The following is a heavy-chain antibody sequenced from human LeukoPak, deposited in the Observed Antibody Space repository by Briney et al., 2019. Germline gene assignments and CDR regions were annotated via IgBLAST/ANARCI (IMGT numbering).Heavy chain of an antibody. CDR3: AIQFSGSYFGGGNWFDP. CDR2: IIPIFGTA. V-gene: IGHV1-69*05. Sequence: SVKVSCKASGGTFSSYAISWVRQAPGQGLEWMGGIIPIFGTANYAQKFQGRVTITTDESTSTAYMELSSLRSEDTAVYYCAIQFSGSYFGGGNWFDPWGQGTLVTVSS. CDR1: GGTFSSYA. J-gene: IGHJ5*02. D-gene: IGHD1-26*01.